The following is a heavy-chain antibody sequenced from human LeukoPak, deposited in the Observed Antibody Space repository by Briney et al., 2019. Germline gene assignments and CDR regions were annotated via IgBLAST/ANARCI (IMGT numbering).Heavy chain of an antibody. CDR3: VRDLRCCTNTNCFSKASRLDF. CDR2: INPTGGST. J-gene: IGHJ4*02. V-gene: IGHV1-46*01. CDR1: GYTFASYF. D-gene: IGHD2-2*01. Sequence: ASVKVSCKAAGYTFASYFMHWVRQAPGQGLEWMGIINPTGGSTRYARKFQGRVSMTRDTSTSTVYMELSSLRSEDTAVYYCVRDLRCCTNTNCFSKASRLDFWGQGTLVTVSS.